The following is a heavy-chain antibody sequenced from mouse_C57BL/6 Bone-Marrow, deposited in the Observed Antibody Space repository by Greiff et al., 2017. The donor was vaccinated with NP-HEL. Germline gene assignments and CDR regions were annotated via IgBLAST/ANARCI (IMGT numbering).Heavy chain of an antibody. CDR1: GFTFTDDY. V-gene: IGHV14-4*01. D-gene: IGHD2-1*01. J-gene: IGHJ4*01. CDR2: IDPETGDT. Sequence: VQLQQSGAELVRPGASVKLSCTASGFTFTDDYMHWVKQRPEQGLEWIGWIDPETGDTEYASKFQGKATITADTSSNTAYLQLSSLTSEDTAVYYCTDYGNYNSAMDYWGQGTLVTVSS. CDR3: TDYGNYNSAMDY.